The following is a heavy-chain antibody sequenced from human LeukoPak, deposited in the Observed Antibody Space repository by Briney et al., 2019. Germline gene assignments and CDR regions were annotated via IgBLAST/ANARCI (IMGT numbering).Heavy chain of an antibody. CDR3: ARDPYGDYVSDY. CDR1: GFTFSSYA. Sequence: KPGGSLRLSCAASGFTFSSYAMSWVRQAPGKGLEWVSGISVSGVSTYYADSVKGRFTISRDNSKNTLYLQMYSLRAEDTALYYCARDPYGDYVSDYWGQGTLVTVSS. CDR2: ISVSGVST. J-gene: IGHJ4*02. V-gene: IGHV3-23*01. D-gene: IGHD4-17*01.